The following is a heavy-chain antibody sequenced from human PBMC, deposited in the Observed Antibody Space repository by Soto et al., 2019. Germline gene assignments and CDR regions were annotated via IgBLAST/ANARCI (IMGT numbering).Heavy chain of an antibody. CDR3: ARGNIVDSSGSDSFDI. CDR2: IYYSGST. D-gene: IGHD3-22*01. J-gene: IGHJ3*02. CDR1: GGSISSGDYY. Sequence: QVQLQESGPGLVKPSQTLSLTCTVSGGSISSGDYYWSWIRQPPGKGLEWIGYIYYSGSTYYNPSLKSRVTISVDTSKNQFSLKLSSVTAADTAVYYCARGNIVDSSGSDSFDIWGQGTMVTVSS. V-gene: IGHV4-30-4*01.